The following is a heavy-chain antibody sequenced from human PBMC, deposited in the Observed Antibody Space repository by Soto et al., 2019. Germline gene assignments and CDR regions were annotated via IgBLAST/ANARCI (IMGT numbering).Heavy chain of an antibody. Sequence: GALRLSCAASGFTFSSYSMNWVRQAPGKGLEWVSSISSSSSYIYYADSVKGRFTISRDNAKNSLYLQMNSLRAEDTAVYYCAREGIAVDDYYYYYYMDVWGKGTTVTVSS. CDR1: GFTFSSYS. D-gene: IGHD6-19*01. J-gene: IGHJ6*03. V-gene: IGHV3-21*01. CDR2: ISSSSSYI. CDR3: AREGIAVDDYYYYYYMDV.